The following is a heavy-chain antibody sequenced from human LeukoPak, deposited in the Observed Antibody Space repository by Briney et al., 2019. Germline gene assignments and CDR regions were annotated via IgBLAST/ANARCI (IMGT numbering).Heavy chain of an antibody. V-gene: IGHV4-34*01. Sequence: SETLSLTCAVYSGSLSGYYWSWIRQPPGKGLEWIGEIKDGGITNYNPSLKSRVTISSDTSKNQLSLRLTSATAADTAIYYCVSGFSGVVADYWGQGSLVTVSS. CDR1: SGSLSGYY. CDR3: VSGFSGVVADY. D-gene: IGHD3-10*01. CDR2: IKDGGIT. J-gene: IGHJ4*02.